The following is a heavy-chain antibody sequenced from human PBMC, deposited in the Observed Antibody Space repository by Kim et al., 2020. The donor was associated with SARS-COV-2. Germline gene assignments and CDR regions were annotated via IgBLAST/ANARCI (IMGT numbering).Heavy chain of an antibody. V-gene: IGHV3-43*02. CDR1: GFSFDDYA. CDR3: ARGSRGYYSGSEDY. D-gene: IGHD3-22*01. CDR2: ISGDGSST. Sequence: GGSLRLSCAASGFSFDDYAMHWVRQVPGKGLEWVSLISGDGSSTHYLDSVKGRFTVSRDNSKNSLYLQLSSLRAEDTAFYYCARGSRGYYSGSEDYWGQGTLVTVSS. J-gene: IGHJ4*02.